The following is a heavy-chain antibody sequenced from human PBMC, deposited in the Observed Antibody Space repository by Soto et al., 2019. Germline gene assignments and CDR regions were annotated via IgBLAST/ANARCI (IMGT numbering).Heavy chain of an antibody. Sequence: HPGGSLRLSCAASGFTFSSYAMSWVRQAPGKGLEWVSAISGSGGSTYYADSVKGRFTISRDNPKNTLYLQMNSLRAEDTAVYYCAKGWMVRGVINYYYGMDVWGQGTTVTVSS. V-gene: IGHV3-23*01. CDR3: AKGWMVRGVINYYYGMDV. J-gene: IGHJ6*02. D-gene: IGHD3-10*01. CDR1: GFTFSSYA. CDR2: ISGSGGST.